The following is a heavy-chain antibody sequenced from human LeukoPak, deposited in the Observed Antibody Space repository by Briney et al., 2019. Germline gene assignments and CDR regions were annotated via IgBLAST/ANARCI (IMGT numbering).Heavy chain of an antibody. V-gene: IGHV1-2*02. CDR1: GYTFTGYY. CDR2: INPNSGGT. D-gene: IGHD1-14*01. J-gene: IGHJ4*02. CDR3: ARGEAGTTDSNFDY. Sequence: ASVKVSCKASGYTFTGYYMHWVRQAPGQGLEWMGWINPNSGGTNYAQKFQGRVTMTRDTSISTAYMELSRLRSDNTAVYYCARGEAGTTDSNFDYWGQGTLVTVSS.